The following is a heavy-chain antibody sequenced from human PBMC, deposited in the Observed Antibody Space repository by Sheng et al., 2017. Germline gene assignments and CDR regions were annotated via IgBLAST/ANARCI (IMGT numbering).Heavy chain of an antibody. V-gene: IGHV4-31*11. D-gene: IGHD6-19*01. CDR2: IYYSENT. CDR1: GGSISSGGYY. J-gene: IGHJ4*02. Sequence: QVQLQESGPGLVKPSQTLSLTCAVSGGSISSGGYYWSWIRQHPGKGLEWIAYIYYSENTYYNPSLKSRVTMSVDTSKNQFSLKLSSVTAADTAVYYCARGKSSGWSYFDYWGQGTLVTV. CDR3: ARGKSSGWSYFDY.